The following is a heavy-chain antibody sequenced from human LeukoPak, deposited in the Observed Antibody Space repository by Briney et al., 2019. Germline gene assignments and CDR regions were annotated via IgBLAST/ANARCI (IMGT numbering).Heavy chain of an antibody. CDR2: ISAYSGNT. D-gene: IGHD1-26*01. CDR3: AKTLGKWEPMGGYWFDP. J-gene: IGHJ5*02. Sequence: ASVKVSCKASGYTFTSYGISWVRQAPGQGLEWMGWISAYSGNTNYAQKLQGRVTMTTDTSTSTAYMELRSLRSDDTAVYYCAKTLGKWEPMGGYWFDPWGQGTLVTVSS. CDR1: GYTFTSYG. V-gene: IGHV1-18*01.